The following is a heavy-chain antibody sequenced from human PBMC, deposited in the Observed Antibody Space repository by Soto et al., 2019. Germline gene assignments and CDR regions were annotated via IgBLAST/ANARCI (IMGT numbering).Heavy chain of an antibody. Sequence: ASVKVSCKASGYTFTSYGISWVRQAPGQGLEWMGWMNPNSGNTGYAQKFQGRVTMTRNTSISTAYMELSSLRSEDTAVYYCARGFRTYYYGSGYYYGMDVWGQGTTVTVSS. CDR3: ARGFRTYYYGSGYYYGMDV. CDR1: GYTFTSYG. CDR2: MNPNSGNT. V-gene: IGHV1-8*02. J-gene: IGHJ6*02. D-gene: IGHD3-10*01.